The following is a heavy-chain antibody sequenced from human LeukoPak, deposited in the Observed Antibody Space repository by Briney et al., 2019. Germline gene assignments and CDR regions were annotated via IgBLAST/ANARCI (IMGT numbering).Heavy chain of an antibody. D-gene: IGHD3-10*01. CDR2: INPNSGGT. V-gene: IGHV1-2*02. Sequence: EASVTVSCKASGYTFIDYYIHWVRQAPGQGLEWMGWINPNSGGTNYAQNFQGRVTMTRDTSIATAYMELSRLRSDDMAVYYCARERYGSGMDVWGQGTTVIVSS. CDR3: ARERYGSGMDV. CDR1: GYTFIDYY. J-gene: IGHJ6*02.